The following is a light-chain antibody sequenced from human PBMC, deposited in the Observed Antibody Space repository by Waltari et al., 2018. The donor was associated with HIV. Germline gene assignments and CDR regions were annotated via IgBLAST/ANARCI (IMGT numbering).Light chain of an antibody. CDR1: SSNLGSNA. CDR2: YDD. Sequence: QSVLTQPPSVSEAPRQRVTISCSGSSSNLGSNAVNWYQPVPGKAPKLLIYYDDPVSSGVSDRFSGSKSGTSASLAIRGLQSEDEADYYCAAWDDSLNGYVFGSGTKVTVL. J-gene: IGLJ1*01. V-gene: IGLV1-36*01. CDR3: AAWDDSLNGYV.